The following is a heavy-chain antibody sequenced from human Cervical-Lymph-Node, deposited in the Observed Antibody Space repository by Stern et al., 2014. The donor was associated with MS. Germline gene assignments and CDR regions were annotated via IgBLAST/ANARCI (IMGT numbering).Heavy chain of an antibody. Sequence: QVQLGQSGAEVKKPGASVRVSCTASGYTFTGYYVYWVRQAPGQGLEWMGSINPNTGGTNYPQKFQGRVTMTRDTSINTAYMELTRLNSDDTAVYYCARDQGSALDYWGQGTLVTVSS. D-gene: IGHD2-15*01. CDR1: GYTFTGYY. CDR2: INPNTGGT. V-gene: IGHV1-2*02. CDR3: ARDQGSALDY. J-gene: IGHJ4*02.